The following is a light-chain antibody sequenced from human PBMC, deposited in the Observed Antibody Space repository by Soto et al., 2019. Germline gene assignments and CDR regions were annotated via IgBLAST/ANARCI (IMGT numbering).Light chain of an antibody. CDR1: PSVTNY. CDR2: GAF. V-gene: IGKV3-11*01. Sequence: EIVLTQSPATLSLSPGERATLSCRASPSVTNYLAWYQQKPGQAPRLVIYGAFNRATGIPARFSGSGSGTDFTLTISSLEPEDFAVYYCQQYDSSPRTFGQGTKVDIK. CDR3: QQYDSSPRT. J-gene: IGKJ1*01.